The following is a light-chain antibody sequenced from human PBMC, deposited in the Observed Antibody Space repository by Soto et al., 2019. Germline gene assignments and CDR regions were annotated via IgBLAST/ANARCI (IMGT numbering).Light chain of an antibody. J-gene: IGLJ3*02. CDR1: SGHSRYT. Sequence: QLVLTQSPSASASLGASVKLTCTLSSGHSRYTIAWHQQQPEKGPRYLMTLNSDGSHSKGDGIPDRFSGSSSGAERYLSISSLQSEDEADYYCQTWGTGIEVFGGGTKLTVL. CDR3: QTWGTGIEV. V-gene: IGLV4-69*01. CDR2: LNSDGSH.